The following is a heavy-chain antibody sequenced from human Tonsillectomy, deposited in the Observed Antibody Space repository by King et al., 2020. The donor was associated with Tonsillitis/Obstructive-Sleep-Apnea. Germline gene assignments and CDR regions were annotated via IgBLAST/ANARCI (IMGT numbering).Heavy chain of an antibody. Sequence: TLKESGPTLVKPTQTLTLTCTFSGFSLSTSGVGVGWIRQPPGKALEWLALIYWDDDNRYSPSLKSRLTITKDTSKNQVVLTMTNMDPVDTATYYCARIPSPITMFRGVLDYFDYWGQGALVTVSS. J-gene: IGHJ4*02. V-gene: IGHV2-5*02. CDR3: ARIPSPITMFRGVLDYFDY. CDR1: GFSLSTSGVG. CDR2: IYWDDDN. D-gene: IGHD3-10*01.